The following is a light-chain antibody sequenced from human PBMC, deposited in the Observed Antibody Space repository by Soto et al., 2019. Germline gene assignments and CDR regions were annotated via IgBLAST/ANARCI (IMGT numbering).Light chain of an antibody. CDR3: SSCTTSSTLHV. Sequence: QSVLTQPASVSGSPGQSITISCTGTSSGVGGNNYVSWYQQHPGKAPKLLIYDVSNRPSGVSNRFSGSKSGNTASLTISGLQAEDEADYYCSSCTTSSTLHVFGTGTKVTVL. V-gene: IGLV2-14*03. J-gene: IGLJ1*01. CDR2: DVS. CDR1: SSGVGGNNY.